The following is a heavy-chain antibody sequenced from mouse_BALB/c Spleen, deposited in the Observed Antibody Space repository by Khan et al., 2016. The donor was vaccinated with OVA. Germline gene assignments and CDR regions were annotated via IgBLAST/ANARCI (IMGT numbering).Heavy chain of an antibody. CDR1: GYSFTGYF. Sequence: EVQLQESGPELVKPGASVKISCKASGYSFTGYFMNWVMQSHGKSLEWIGRINPHIGETFYNQKFKGKATLTVDESSSTAYMELRSLASEDSAVFYGASIYGSDFDYWGQGTTLTVSS. CDR3: ASIYGSDFDY. D-gene: IGHD1-1*01. V-gene: IGHV1-20*02. J-gene: IGHJ2*01. CDR2: INPHIGET.